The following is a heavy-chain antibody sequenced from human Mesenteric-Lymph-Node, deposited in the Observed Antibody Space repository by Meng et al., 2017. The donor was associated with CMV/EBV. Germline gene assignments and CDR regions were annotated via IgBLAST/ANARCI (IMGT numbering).Heavy chain of an antibody. CDR3: ARVTAAGNDF. Sequence: GESLKISCVASGFTFSTYSMIWVRQAPGKGLEWVASISSNSAYIFYADSVRGRFTISRDNAWPSLYLQMNSLRDEDTAVYYCARVTAAGNDFWGQGTLVTVSS. CDR2: ISSNSAYI. V-gene: IGHV3-21*04. J-gene: IGHJ4*02. D-gene: IGHD6-13*01. CDR1: GFTFSTYS.